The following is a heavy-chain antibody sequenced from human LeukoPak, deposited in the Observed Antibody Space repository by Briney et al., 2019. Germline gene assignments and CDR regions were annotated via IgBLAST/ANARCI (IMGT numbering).Heavy chain of an antibody. CDR2: ISSDSTYI. V-gene: IGHV3-21*04. CDR1: GFTFTSYS. D-gene: IGHD2-15*01. J-gene: IGHJ4*02. CDR3: ANSGLNRFEY. Sequence: PGGSLRLSCAASGFTFTSYSSTWVRQAPGKGLEWVSSISSDSTYIYYADSVKGRFTISRGNSKNTLYQQMNSLRAEDTAVYYCANSGLNRFEYWGQGALVTVSS.